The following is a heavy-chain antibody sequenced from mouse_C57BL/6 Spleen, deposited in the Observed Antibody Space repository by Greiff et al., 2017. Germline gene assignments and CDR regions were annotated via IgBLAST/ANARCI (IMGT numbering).Heavy chain of an antibody. CDR2: ISSGGSYT. CDR3: ARPQLNYFDY. V-gene: IGHV5-6*02. CDR1: GFTFSSYG. Sequence: DVKLVESGGDLVKPGGSLKLSCAASGFTFSSYGMSWVRQTPDKRLEWVATISSGGSYTYYPDSVKGRFTISRDNAKNTLYLQMSSLKSEDTAMYYCARPQLNYFDYWGQGTTLTVSS. J-gene: IGHJ2*01.